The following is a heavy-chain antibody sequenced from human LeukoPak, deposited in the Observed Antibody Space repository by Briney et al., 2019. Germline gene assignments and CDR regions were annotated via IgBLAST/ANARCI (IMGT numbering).Heavy chain of an antibody. CDR1: GFTFSSYG. Sequence: GGSLRLSCAASGFTFSSYGMHWVRQAPGKGLEWVAVISYDGSNKYYADSVKGRFTISRDNSKNTLYLQMNSLRAEDTAVYYCAAGWALPRDYWGQGTLVTVSS. CDR3: AAGWALPRDY. J-gene: IGHJ4*02. CDR2: ISYDGSNK. V-gene: IGHV3-30*03. D-gene: IGHD3-16*01.